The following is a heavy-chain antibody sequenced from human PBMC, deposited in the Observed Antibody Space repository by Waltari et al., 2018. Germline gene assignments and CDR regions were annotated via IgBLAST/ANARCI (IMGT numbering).Heavy chain of an antibody. V-gene: IGHV1-46*01. Sequence: QVQLVQSGAEVKKPGASVKVSCKASGYTFIGNYIHWVRQAPVQGLEWMGQDAGRGLEWTGKINPSGGRTTYAPKFEGRGTMTRDTSTSTVYMELSRLKSDDTAVYYCVRGGPWQLVQGNSFEFWGQGTMVTVSS. J-gene: IGHJ3*01. CDR2: INPSGGRT. CDR3: VRGGPWQLVQGNSFEF. CDR1: GYTFIGNY. D-gene: IGHD6-6*01.